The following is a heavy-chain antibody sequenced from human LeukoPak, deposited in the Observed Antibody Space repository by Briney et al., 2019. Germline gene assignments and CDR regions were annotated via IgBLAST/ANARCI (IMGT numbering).Heavy chain of an antibody. D-gene: IGHD4-17*01. CDR2: ISSSGSTI. J-gene: IGHJ4*02. V-gene: IGHV3-11*01. Sequence: KPGGSLRLSCAASGFTFSDYYMSCIRQAPGKGLEWVSYISSSGSTIYYADSVKGRFTISRDNAKNSLSLQMNSLRVEDTAVYYCARDWFDGDYDRFDYWGQGTLVTVSS. CDR1: GFTFSDYY. CDR3: ARDWFDGDYDRFDY.